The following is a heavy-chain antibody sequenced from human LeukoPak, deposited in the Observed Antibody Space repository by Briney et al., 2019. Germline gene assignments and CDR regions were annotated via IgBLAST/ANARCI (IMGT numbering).Heavy chain of an antibody. D-gene: IGHD5/OR15-5a*01. CDR1: GGSISSSSYY. CDR2: IYYSGST. Sequence: SETLSLTCTVSGGSISSSSYYWGWIRQPPGKGLEWIGSIYYSGSTYYNPSLKSRVTISVDTSKNQFSLELSSVTAADTAVYYCARLGSTLVYYYYMDVWGKGTTVTVSS. CDR3: ARLGSTLVYYYYMDV. J-gene: IGHJ6*03. V-gene: IGHV4-39*01.